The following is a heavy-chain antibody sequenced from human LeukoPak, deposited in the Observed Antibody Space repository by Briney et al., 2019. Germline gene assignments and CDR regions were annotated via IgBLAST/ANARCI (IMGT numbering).Heavy chain of an antibody. Sequence: SETLSLTCTVSGGSISSSSYYWGWIRQPPGKGLEWIGSIYYSGSSYYNPSLKSRVTISVDTSKNQFSLKLSSVTAADTAVYYCARPLKGYDAFDIWGQGTMVTVSS. CDR1: GGSISSSSYY. CDR3: ARPLKGYDAFDI. J-gene: IGHJ3*02. V-gene: IGHV4-39*01. CDR2: IYYSGSS. D-gene: IGHD5-12*01.